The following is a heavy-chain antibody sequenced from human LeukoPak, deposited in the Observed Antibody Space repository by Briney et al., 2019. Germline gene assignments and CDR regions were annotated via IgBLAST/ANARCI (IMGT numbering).Heavy chain of an antibody. J-gene: IGHJ4*02. D-gene: IGHD4-11*01. Sequence: GRSLRLSCAVSGFTFSNEAMGWVRQLRGGGLEWVSTISPGGGTTYYAESMKGRFTISRDNSKSTLYLEMNSLRAEDTAVYYCTKSRSGSSNWALQVFDNWGQGALVTVSS. CDR2: ISPGGGTT. CDR1: GFTFSNEA. CDR3: TKSRSGSSNWALQVFDN. V-gene: IGHV3-23*01.